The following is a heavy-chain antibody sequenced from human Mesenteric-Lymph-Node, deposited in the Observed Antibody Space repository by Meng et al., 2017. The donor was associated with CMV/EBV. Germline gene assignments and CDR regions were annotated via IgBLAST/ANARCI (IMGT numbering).Heavy chain of an antibody. J-gene: IGHJ6*02. CDR3: AKEVYYGMDV. V-gene: IGHV3-23*01. CDR1: GFTFTSYG. Sequence: GGSLRLSCAASGFTFTSYGMSWVRQAPGKGLEWVSAISGTGDSTYYADSVKGRFTISRDNSKNTLYLQMNSLRAEDTAVYYCAKEVYYGMDVWGQGTTVTVSS. CDR2: ISGTGDST.